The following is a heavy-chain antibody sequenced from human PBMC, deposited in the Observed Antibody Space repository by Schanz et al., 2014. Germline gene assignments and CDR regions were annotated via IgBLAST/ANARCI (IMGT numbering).Heavy chain of an antibody. CDR3: ARHGNSWYLDY. V-gene: IGHV3-66*04. CDR2: IYSGGST. Sequence: VQLVESGGGVVQPGRSLRLSCAASGFTVSSSYMSWVRQAPGKGLEWVSVIYSGGSTYYADSVKGRFTISRDNSKNTLYLQMNSLRAEDTAVYYCARHGNSWYLDYWGQGTLVTVSS. J-gene: IGHJ4*02. CDR1: GFTVSSSY. D-gene: IGHD6-13*01.